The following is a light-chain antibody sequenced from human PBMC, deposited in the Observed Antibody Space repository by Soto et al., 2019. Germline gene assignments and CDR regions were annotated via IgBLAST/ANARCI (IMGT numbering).Light chain of an antibody. J-gene: IGKJ2*01. CDR3: QQYGSSPPYT. Sequence: EIVLTQSPGTLSLSPGERATLSCRASQSVSSSYLAWYQQKPGQAPKLLIYGASSRDTGIPDRFSGSGSGTDFTLTISRLEPKDFAVYYCQQYGSSPPYTFGKGTKLEIK. CDR1: QSVSSSY. V-gene: IGKV3-20*01. CDR2: GAS.